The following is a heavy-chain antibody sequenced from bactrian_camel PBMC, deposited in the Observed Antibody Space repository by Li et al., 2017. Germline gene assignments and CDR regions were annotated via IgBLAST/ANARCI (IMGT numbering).Heavy chain of an antibody. J-gene: IGHJ4*01. CDR1: ESHNVDYC. CDR3: AASFRYGYKWLADPRPNTGW. CDR2: IGSDGTT. Sequence: VQLVESGGGSAQAGGSLRLTCVLTESHNVDYCMGWYRQTTGKEHEGVATIGSDGTTNYADPVKGRFTISKDNAKNTLYLHMNTLKPEDSAIYYCAASFRYGYKWLADPRPNTGWWGQGTQVTVS. V-gene: IGHV3S55*01. D-gene: IGHD5*01.